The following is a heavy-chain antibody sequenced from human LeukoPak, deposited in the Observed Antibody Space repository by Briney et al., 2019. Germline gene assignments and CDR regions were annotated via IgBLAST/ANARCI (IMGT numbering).Heavy chain of an antibody. CDR2: ISSSGSTI. V-gene: IGHV3-48*03. CDR1: GFTYSSYE. J-gene: IGHJ4*02. D-gene: IGHD2-15*01. Sequence: PGGSLRLSCAASGFTYSSYEMNWVRQAPGKGLEWVSYISSSGSTIYYADSVKGRFTISRDNAKNSLYLQMNSLRADDTAVFYCAKSGLSRFDYWGQGTLVTVSS. CDR3: AKSGLSRFDY.